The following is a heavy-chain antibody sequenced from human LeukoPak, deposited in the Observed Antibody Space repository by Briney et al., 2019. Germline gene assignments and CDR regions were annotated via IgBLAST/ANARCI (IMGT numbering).Heavy chain of an antibody. D-gene: IGHD1-26*01. CDR1: GGSISSSSYY. V-gene: IGHV4-39*01. CDR2: IYYSGST. CDR3: ARHAKGGSYYGN. Sequence: SETLSLTCTVSGGSISSSSYYWGWIRQPPGKGLEWIGSIYYSGSTYYNPSLKSRVTISVDTPKNQFSLKLSSVTAADTAVYYCARHAKGGSYYGNWGQGTLVTVSS. J-gene: IGHJ4*02.